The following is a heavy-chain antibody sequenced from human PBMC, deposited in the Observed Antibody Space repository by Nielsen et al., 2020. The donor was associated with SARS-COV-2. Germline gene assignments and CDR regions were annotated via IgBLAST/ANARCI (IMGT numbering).Heavy chain of an antibody. CDR3: ARVGEQLRDNWFDP. V-gene: IGHV3-11*05. CDR1: GFTFSDYY. D-gene: IGHD6-13*01. J-gene: IGHJ5*02. Sequence: GESLKISCAASGFTFSDYYMSWIRQAPGKGLEWVSYISSSSSYTNYADSVKGRFTISRDNAKNSLYLQMNSLRAEDTAVYYCARVGEQLRDNWFDPWGQGTLVTVSS. CDR2: ISSSSSYT.